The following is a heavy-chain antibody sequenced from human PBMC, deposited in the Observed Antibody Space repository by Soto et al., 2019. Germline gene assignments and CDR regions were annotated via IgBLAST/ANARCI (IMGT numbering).Heavy chain of an antibody. J-gene: IGHJ4*02. CDR1: GVSITSYF. D-gene: IGHD3-10*01. CDR2: ISFSGST. V-gene: IGHV4-59*01. CDR3: ARDRGDGDYRYFEF. Sequence: LSLTCTVSGVSITSYFWSWIRQTPGKGLDWMGSISFSGSTYSNPSLKRRAALSVDTSENHHSLSLNSVTSADTAVYFCARDRGDGDYRYFEFWGQGNQVIVS.